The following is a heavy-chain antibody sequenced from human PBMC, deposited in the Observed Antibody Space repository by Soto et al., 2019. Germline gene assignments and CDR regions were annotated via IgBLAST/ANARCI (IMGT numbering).Heavy chain of an antibody. CDR2: IIPIFGTA. V-gene: IGHV1-69*13. CDR3: AREKDYYDSSGYQIGHDAFDI. CDR1: GGTFSSYA. Sequence: SVKVSCKASGGTFSSYAISWVRQAPGQGLEWMGGIIPIFGTANYAQKFQGRVTITADEFTSTAYMELSSLRSEDTAVYYCAREKDYYDSSGYQIGHDAFDIWGQGTMVTVS. J-gene: IGHJ3*02. D-gene: IGHD3-22*01.